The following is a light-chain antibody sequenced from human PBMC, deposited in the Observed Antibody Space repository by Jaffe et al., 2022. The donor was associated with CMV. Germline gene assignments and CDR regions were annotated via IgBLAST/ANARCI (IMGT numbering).Light chain of an antibody. Sequence: EFVLTQSPATLSLSPGERATLSCRASQYISSYLAWYQQKPGQAPRLLIYDASNRATGIPARFSGSGSGTDFTLTISSLEPEDFAVYYCQQRSYWLTFGGGTRVEI. CDR3: QQRSYWLT. V-gene: IGKV3-11*01. J-gene: IGKJ4*01. CDR2: DAS. CDR1: QYISSY.